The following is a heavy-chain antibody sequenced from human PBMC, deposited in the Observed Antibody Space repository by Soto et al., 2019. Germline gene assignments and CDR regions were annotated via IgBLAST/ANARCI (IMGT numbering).Heavy chain of an antibody. V-gene: IGHV1-2*04. J-gene: IGHJ4*02. CDR1: GYTFTGYY. D-gene: IGHD3-9*01. CDR2: INPNSGGT. Sequence: QVQLVQSGAEVKKPVASVKVSCKASGYTFTGYYMHWVRQAPGQGLEWMGWINPNSGGTNYAQKFQGWVTMTRDTSISTAYMELSRLRSDDTAVYYCARATPLRYFDWLWDYSDYWGQGTLVTVSS. CDR3: ARATPLRYFDWLWDYSDY.